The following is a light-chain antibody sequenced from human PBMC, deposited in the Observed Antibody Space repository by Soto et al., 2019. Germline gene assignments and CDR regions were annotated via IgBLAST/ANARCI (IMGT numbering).Light chain of an antibody. CDR3: RSYSGINLVV. CDR1: SSDVGGYNY. V-gene: IGLV2-8*01. Sequence: QSALTQPPSASGSPGQSVTISCTGTSSDVGGYNYVSWYQQHPGKAPKLMIYDVSKRPSGVPHRFSGSKSGTTAPLNVSGLRAEDEADYYCRSYSGINLVVFGGGTKLTVL. CDR2: DVS. J-gene: IGLJ2*01.